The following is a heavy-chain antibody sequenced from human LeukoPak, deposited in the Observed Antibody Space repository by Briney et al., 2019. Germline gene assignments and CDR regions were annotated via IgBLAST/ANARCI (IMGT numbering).Heavy chain of an antibody. CDR1: GYIFTAYY. J-gene: IGHJ4*02. V-gene: IGHV1-2*02. D-gene: IGHD3-16*01. CDR3: VRGGVGDRRNFDY. CDR2: INPNSGDP. Sequence: ASVKVSCKASGYIFTAYYLHWVRQAPGQGLEWMGWINPNSGDPNYAQNFQGRVTMSRDTSISTAYMELSSLRSDDKAVYYCVRGGVGDRRNFDYGGKEPLVPVS.